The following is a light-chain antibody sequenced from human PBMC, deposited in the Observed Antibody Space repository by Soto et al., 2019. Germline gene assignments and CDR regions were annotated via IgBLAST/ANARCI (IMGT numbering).Light chain of an antibody. V-gene: IGLV2-11*01. J-gene: IGLJ2*01. CDR2: DVS. CDR1: SSDVGGYNY. CDR3: CSYAGTYPHVV. Sequence: QSALTQPRSVSGSPGQSVTICCTGTSSDVGGYNYVSWYQQHPGKAPKLMIYDVSQRPSGVPDRFSGSKSGYMASLTISGLQAEDEADYYCCSYAGTYPHVVFGGGTKLTVL.